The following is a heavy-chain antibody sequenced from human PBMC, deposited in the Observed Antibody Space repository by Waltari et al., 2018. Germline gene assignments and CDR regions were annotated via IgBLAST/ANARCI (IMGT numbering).Heavy chain of an antibody. V-gene: IGHV3-48*01. D-gene: IGHD2-21*02. CDR2: ISSSSSTI. J-gene: IGHJ4*02. Sequence: EVQLVECGGGLVQPGGSLRLSCAASGFTFSRYSMNWVRQAPGKGLAWVSYISSSSSTIYYADSVKGRFTISRDNAKNSLYLQMNSLRAEDTAVYYCARDELAVTSFIDYWGQGTLVTVSS. CDR3: ARDELAVTSFIDY. CDR1: GFTFSRYS.